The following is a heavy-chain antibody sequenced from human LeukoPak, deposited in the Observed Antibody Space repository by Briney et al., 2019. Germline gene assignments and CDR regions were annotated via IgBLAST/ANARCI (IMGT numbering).Heavy chain of an antibody. J-gene: IGHJ4*02. CDR2: IDHSGYT. CDR3: ARDSVSGTSSSWYEYFEY. CDR1: GESFSGYY. V-gene: IGHV4-34*01. D-gene: IGHD6-13*01. Sequence: PSETLSLTCAVYGESFSGYYWSWIRQPPGKGLEWIGEIDHSGYTKYNVSLKSRVTISVDTSKNQFSLKLSSVTAADTAVYYCARDSVSGTSSSWYEYFEYWGQGTLVTVSS.